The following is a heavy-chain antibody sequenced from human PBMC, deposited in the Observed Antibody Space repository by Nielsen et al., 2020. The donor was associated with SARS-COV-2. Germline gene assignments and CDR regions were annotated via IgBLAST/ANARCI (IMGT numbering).Heavy chain of an antibody. CDR1: DNTFTT. CDR3: ARVGRGDYTGYYYMDV. J-gene: IGHJ6*03. V-gene: IGHV7-4-1*02. CDR2: INTNTGNP. Sequence: ASVKVSCKASDNTFTTINWVRQAPGQGLEWMGWINTNTGNPTYAQGFTGRFVFSLDTSVSTAYLQISSLKAEDTAVYYCARVGRGDYTGYYYMDVWGKGTTVTVSS. D-gene: IGHD4-17*01.